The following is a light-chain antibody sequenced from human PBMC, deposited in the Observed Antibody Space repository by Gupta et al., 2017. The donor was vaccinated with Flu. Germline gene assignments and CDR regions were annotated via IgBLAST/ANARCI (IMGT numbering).Light chain of an antibody. V-gene: IGLV2-14*03. J-gene: IGLJ1*01. CDR3: ISYTSSTLYV. Sequence: QSALTQPASVSGSPGQSITISCTGTNSDVGGYNYVSWYQQHPGKAPKLMIYDVSNRPSGVSNRFSGSKSGNTASLTISGLQAEDEADYYCISYTSSTLYVFGTGTKVTVL. CDR1: NSDVGGYNY. CDR2: DVS.